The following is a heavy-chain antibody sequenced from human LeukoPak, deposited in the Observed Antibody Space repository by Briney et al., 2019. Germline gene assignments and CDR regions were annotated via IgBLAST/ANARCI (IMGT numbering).Heavy chain of an antibody. V-gene: IGHV1-18*01. CDR1: GYTFTSYG. D-gene: IGHD2-15*01. CDR3: AREAHCSGGSCYSPGGNWFDP. J-gene: IGHJ5*02. CDR2: ISAYNVNT. Sequence: ASVKVSCKASGYTFTSYGISWVRQAPGQGLEWMGWISAYNVNTNYAQKLQGRVTMTTDTSTSTAYMELRSLRSDDTAVYYCAREAHCSGGSCYSPGGNWFDPWGQGTLVSVSS.